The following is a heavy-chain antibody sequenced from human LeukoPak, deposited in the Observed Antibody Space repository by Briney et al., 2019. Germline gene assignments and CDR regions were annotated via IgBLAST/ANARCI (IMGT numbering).Heavy chain of an antibody. Sequence: GGSLRLSCAASGFTFSSYAMSWVRQAPGKGLEWVSAISGSGGSTYYADSVKGRFTISRDNSKNTLYLQMNSLRAEDTAVYYCAKAVTKSGYEYYFDYWGQGTLVTVSS. CDR3: AKAVTKSGYEYYFDY. CDR2: ISGSGGST. J-gene: IGHJ4*02. CDR1: GFTFSSYA. D-gene: IGHD5-12*01. V-gene: IGHV3-23*01.